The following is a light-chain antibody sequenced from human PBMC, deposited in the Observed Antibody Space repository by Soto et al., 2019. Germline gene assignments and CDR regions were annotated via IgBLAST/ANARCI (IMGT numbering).Light chain of an antibody. CDR2: AAF. Sequence: DIQMTQSPSSVSASVGDRVTISCRASEDINSRLAWYQQKPGNAPKLLIYAAFILQSGVPSRFSGYGSGTDFTLSIRSLQPEDFDTYYCQQADSSPITFGQGTRLEIK. V-gene: IGKV1-12*01. CDR3: QQADSSPIT. CDR1: EDINSR. J-gene: IGKJ5*01.